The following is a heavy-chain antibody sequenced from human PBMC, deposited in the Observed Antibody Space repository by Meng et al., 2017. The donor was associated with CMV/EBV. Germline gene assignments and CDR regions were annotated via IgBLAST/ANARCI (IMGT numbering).Heavy chain of an antibody. CDR2: IIPIFGTA. V-gene: IGHV1-69*05. CDR3: ASAYSSSPKNYYYYGMDV. J-gene: IGHJ6*02. CDR1: GGTFSSYA. Sequence: SVKVSCKASGGTFSSYAISWVRQAPGQGLEWMGGIIPIFGTANYAQKFQGRVTITTDESTSTAYMELSSLRSEDTAVYYCASAYSSSPKNYYYYGMDVWGQGTTVTVS. D-gene: IGHD6-13*01.